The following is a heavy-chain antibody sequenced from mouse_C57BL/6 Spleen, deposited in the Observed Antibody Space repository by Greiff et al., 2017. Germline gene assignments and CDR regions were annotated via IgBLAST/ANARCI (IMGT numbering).Heavy chain of an antibody. CDR2: IRSKSSTYAT. CDR1: GFTFNTYA. Sequence: EVQGVESGGGLVQPTGSLKFSCAASGFTFNTYAMHWVRQATGTGLEWVARIRSKSSTYATYSADSVKDRFTISRDDSQSMLYLQMNTLSTVDTAMYYCMRDGDYYYARYYWGQGTSVT. J-gene: IGHJ4*01. V-gene: IGHV10-3*01. CDR3: MRDGDYYYARYY. D-gene: IGHD2-4*01.